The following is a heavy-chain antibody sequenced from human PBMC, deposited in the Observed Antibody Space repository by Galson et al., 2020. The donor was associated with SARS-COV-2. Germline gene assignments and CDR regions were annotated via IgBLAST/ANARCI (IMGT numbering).Heavy chain of an antibody. CDR2: IYWNDDK. D-gene: IGHD3-3*01. CDR1: GFSLSTSGVG. CDR3: AHIYSDFWSGYYVPFDY. Sequence: SGPTLVKPTQTLTLTCTFSGFSLSTSGVGVGWIRQPPGKALEWLALIYWNDDKRYSPSLKSRLTITKDTSKNQVVLTMTNMDPVDTATYYCAHIYSDFWSGYYVPFDYWGQGTLVTVSS. J-gene: IGHJ4*02. V-gene: IGHV2-5*01.